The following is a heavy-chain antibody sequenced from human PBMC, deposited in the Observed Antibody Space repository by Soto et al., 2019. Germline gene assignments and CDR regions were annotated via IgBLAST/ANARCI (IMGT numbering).Heavy chain of an antibody. D-gene: IGHD5-18*01. Sequence: QVQLVQSGADVQKPGTSVRVSCKASGYTFSDYYVHWLRQAPGQGLEWMGWISPQSGGTHFSPKFEGRVTLTTDTSISTAFMVLSRLTSDDTAVYYCARGPRTQLWFPNVYWGQGTLVTVSS. CDR1: GYTFSDYY. CDR2: ISPQSGGT. V-gene: IGHV1-2*02. CDR3: ARGPRTQLWFPNVY. J-gene: IGHJ4*02.